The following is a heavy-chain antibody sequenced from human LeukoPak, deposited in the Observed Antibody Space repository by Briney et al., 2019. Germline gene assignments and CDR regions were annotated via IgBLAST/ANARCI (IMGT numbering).Heavy chain of an antibody. J-gene: IGHJ4*02. V-gene: IGHV3-9*01. CDR1: GFTFSSYW. CDR3: AKDRLRLGELSLFDY. D-gene: IGHD3-16*02. CDR2: ISWNSGSI. Sequence: GRSLRLSCAASGFTFSSYWMIWVRQAPGKGLEWDSGISWNSGSIGYADSVKGRFTISRDNAKNSLYLQMNSLRAEDTALYYCAKDRLRLGELSLFDYWGQGTLVTVSS.